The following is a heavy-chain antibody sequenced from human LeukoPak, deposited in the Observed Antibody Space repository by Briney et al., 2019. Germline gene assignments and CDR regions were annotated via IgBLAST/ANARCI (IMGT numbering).Heavy chain of an antibody. J-gene: IGHJ6*04. D-gene: IGHD3-3*01. CDR2: ISSRRSYI. Sequence: PGGSLRLSCASSGFTLSSYCMNWVRQAPGKGLDGVSSISSRRSYISYADSEKGRFDISRDDAKNSLYLQMNSLRAEDTAVYYCARSLLYDSPDVWGKGNTVTVSS. CDR3: ARSLLYDSPDV. CDR1: GFTLSSYC. V-gene: IGHV3-21*01.